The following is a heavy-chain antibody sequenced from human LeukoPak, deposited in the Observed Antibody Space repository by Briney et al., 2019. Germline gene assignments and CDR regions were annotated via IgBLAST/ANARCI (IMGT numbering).Heavy chain of an antibody. CDR1: GFTFSSYW. CDR3: GKDIAAGSTAWYFDL. V-gene: IGHV3-7*01. J-gene: IGHJ2*01. D-gene: IGHD6-13*01. Sequence: GGSLRLSCAASGFTFSSYWMSWVRQAPGKGLEWGANIKQEGIGKYYADSAKGRFTISRDNTENAVYLQMNSLRDEDTAVYYCGKDIAAGSTAWYFDLWGRGTLVTVSS. CDR2: IKQEGIGK.